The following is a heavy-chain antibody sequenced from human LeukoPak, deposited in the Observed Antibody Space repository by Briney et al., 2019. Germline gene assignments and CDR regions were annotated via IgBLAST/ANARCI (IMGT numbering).Heavy chain of an antibody. CDR2: IYIIGTT. J-gene: IGHJ4*02. CDR3: ARTGGYDYHIDH. CDR1: GVSISSYY. D-gene: IGHD5-12*01. V-gene: IGHV4-4*07. Sequence: SETLSLTCSVSGVSISSYYWSWVRQTAGKGLEWIGRIYIIGTTNYNPSLNSRVTMSIDTSKNQFSLKLTAVTAADTGVYYCARTGGYDYHIDHWGQGTQVTVSS.